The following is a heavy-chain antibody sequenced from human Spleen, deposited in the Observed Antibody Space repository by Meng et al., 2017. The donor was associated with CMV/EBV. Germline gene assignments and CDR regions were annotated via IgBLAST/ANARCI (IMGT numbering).Heavy chain of an antibody. Sequence: SETLSLTCAVHGGSFSDYYWTWIRQPPGKGLEWIGEIIHSGSTKYNPSLKSRVTISVDTSKNQFSLKLGSVTPEDTAVYYCARAIPDSSGYYYGAYYYGMDVWGQGTTVTVSS. D-gene: IGHD3-22*01. CDR1: GGSFSDYY. CDR2: IIHSGST. V-gene: IGHV4-34*12. J-gene: IGHJ6*02. CDR3: ARAIPDSSGYYYGAYYYGMDV.